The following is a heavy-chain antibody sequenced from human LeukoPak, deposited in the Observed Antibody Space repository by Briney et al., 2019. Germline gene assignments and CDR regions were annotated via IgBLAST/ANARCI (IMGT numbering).Heavy chain of an antibody. V-gene: IGHV4-39*07. CDR2: IYYSGST. D-gene: IGHD6-19*01. Sequence: SETLSLTCTVSGGSISSSSYYWGWIRQPPGKGLEWIGSIYYSGSTYYNPSLKSRVTISVDTSKNQFSLKLSSVTAADTAVYYCARDQGGIAVADYWGQGTLVTVSS. CDR3: ARDQGGIAVADY. CDR1: GGSISSSSYY. J-gene: IGHJ4*02.